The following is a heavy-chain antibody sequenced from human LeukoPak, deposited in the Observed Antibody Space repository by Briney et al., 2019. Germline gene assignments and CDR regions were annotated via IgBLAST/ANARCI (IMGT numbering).Heavy chain of an antibody. V-gene: IGHV3-64D*06. J-gene: IGHJ5*02. Sequence: PGGSLRLSCSVSRFTFSHFAMHWVRPAPGKGLEYVSGIRSNGGSTYDADSVKGRFTISRDNSKNTLYIQMSSLRAEDTAVYYCVKDSASYYYGSGSPWFDPWGQGTLVTVSS. D-gene: IGHD3-10*01. CDR3: VKDSASYYYGSGSPWFDP. CDR2: IRSNGGST. CDR1: RFTFSHFA.